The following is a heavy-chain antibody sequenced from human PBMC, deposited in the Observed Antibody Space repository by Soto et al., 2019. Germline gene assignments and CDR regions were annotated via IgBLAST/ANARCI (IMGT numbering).Heavy chain of an antibody. J-gene: IGHJ6*02. CDR2: IYYSGST. D-gene: IGHD5-12*01. CDR3: ARDKMGYKNYYCYGMDV. V-gene: IGHV4-30-4*01. Sequence: SETLSLTCTVSGGSISSGDYYWSWIRQPPGKGLEWIGYIYYSGSTYYNPSLKSRVTISVDTSKNQFSLKLSTVTAADTAVYYCARDKMGYKNYYCYGMDVRGQGTTVTVSS. CDR1: GGSISSGDYY.